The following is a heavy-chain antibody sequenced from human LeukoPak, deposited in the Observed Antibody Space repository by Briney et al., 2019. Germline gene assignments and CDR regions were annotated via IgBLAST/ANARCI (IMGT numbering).Heavy chain of an antibody. Sequence: SVKVSCKASGGTLSSYAISWVRQAPGQGLEWMGGIIPIFGTANYAQKFQGRVTITTDESTSTAYMELSSLTPEDTAVYYCARRGGPDCSSTSCYNYYYYMDVLGKGTTVTVSS. CDR2: IIPIFGTA. J-gene: IGHJ6*03. D-gene: IGHD2-2*01. CDR1: GGTLSSYA. CDR3: ARRGGPDCSSTSCYNYYYYMDV. V-gene: IGHV1-69*05.